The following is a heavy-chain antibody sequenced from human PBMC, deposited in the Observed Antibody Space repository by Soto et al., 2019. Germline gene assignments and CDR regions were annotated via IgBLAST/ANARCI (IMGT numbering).Heavy chain of an antibody. Sequence: VASVKVSCKASGYMFTGYYMHWVRQAPGQGLEWMGWINPNTGDTNYALKFQGWVTMTRDTSISTAYMELTRLKSDDTALYYCARGGYRYGRNWFDPWGQGTLVTVSS. D-gene: IGHD5-18*01. CDR2: INPNTGDT. CDR1: GYMFTGYY. CDR3: ARGGYRYGRNWFDP. V-gene: IGHV1-2*04. J-gene: IGHJ5*02.